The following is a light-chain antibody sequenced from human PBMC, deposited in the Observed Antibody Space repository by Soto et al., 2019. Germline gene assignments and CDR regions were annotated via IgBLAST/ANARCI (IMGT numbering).Light chain of an antibody. CDR3: QQLDSYPIT. CDR1: QDIRSR. CDR2: AAS. Sequence: IQLTQSPSSLSASVGDRVTITCRASQDIRSRLAWYQQKPGKAPKLLIYAASTLQSGVPSRFSGSGSGTAFTLTISSLQPEDFATYYCQQLDSYPITFGQGTRLESK. J-gene: IGKJ5*01. V-gene: IGKV1-9*01.